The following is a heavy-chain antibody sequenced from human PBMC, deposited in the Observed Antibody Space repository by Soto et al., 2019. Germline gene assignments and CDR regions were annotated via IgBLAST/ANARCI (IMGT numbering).Heavy chain of an antibody. CDR1: GGSISSYY. V-gene: IGHV4-4*07. D-gene: IGHD1-1*01. J-gene: IGHJ4*02. CDR2: IYTSGST. Sequence: PSETLSLTCTVSGGSISSYYWSWIRQPAGKGLEWIGRIYTSGSTNYNPSLKSRVTMSVDTSKNQFSLKLSSVTAADTAVYYCARGHTSARGYSYYFDYWGQGTLVTVSS. CDR3: ARGHTSARGYSYYFDY.